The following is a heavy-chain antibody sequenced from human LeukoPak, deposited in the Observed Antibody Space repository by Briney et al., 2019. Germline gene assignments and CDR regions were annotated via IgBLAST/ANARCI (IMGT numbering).Heavy chain of an antibody. D-gene: IGHD2-2*01. J-gene: IGHJ4*02. CDR2: IIPIFGTA. V-gene: IGHV1-69*13. CDR1: GGTFSSYA. CDR3: ARFRPIVVVPAAIGYFDY. Sequence: SVKVSCKASGGTFSSYAISWVRQAPGQGLEWMGGIIPIFGTANYAQKFQGRVTITADESTSTAYMELSILRSEDTAVYYCARFRPIVVVPAAIGYFDYWGQGTLVTVSS.